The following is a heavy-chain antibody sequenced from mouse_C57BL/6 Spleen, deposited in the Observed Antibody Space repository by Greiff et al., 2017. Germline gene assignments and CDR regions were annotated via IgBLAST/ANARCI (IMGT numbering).Heavy chain of an antibody. CDR1: GYTFTSYW. Sequence: QVQLQQPGTELVKPGASVKLSCKVSGYTFTSYWMHWVKQRPGQGLEWIGNINPSNGGTKYNEKFKSKATLTVDKSSSTAYMQLSSLTSEDSAVYYCARSGMGDRGFAYWGQGTLVTVSA. J-gene: IGHJ3*01. D-gene: IGHD2-10*02. CDR3: ARSGMGDRGFAY. CDR2: INPSNGGT. V-gene: IGHV1-53*01.